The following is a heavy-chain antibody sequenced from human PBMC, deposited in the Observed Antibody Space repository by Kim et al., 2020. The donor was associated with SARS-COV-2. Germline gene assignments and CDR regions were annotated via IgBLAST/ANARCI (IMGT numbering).Heavy chain of an antibody. J-gene: IGHJ6*02. CDR2: INPNSGGT. D-gene: IGHD3-10*01. Sequence: ASVKVSCKASGYTFTGYYMHWVRQAPGQGLEWMGWINPNSGGTNYAQKFQGRVSMTRDTSISTAYMELSRLRSDDTAVYYCARESGLLEGYGMDVWGQGTTVTVSS. V-gene: IGHV1-2*02. CDR3: ARESGLLEGYGMDV. CDR1: GYTFTGYY.